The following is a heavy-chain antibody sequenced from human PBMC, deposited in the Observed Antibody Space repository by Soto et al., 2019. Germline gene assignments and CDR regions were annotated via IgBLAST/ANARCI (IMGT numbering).Heavy chain of an antibody. CDR2: IYYSGST. CDR3: AISPAYWDWPIVY. Sequence: SETLSLTCTVSGGSISSYYWSWIRQPPGKGLEWIGYIYYSGSTNYSPSLKSRVTISVDTSKNQFSLRLSSVTAAATAGFFLAISPAYWDWPIVYWGQGTLVTVS. V-gene: IGHV4-59*08. D-gene: IGHD2-21*01. J-gene: IGHJ4*02. CDR1: GGSISSYY.